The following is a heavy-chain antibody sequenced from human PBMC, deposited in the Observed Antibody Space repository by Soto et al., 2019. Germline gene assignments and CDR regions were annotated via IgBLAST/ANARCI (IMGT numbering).Heavy chain of an antibody. CDR2: ISGSGGST. J-gene: IGHJ6*02. V-gene: IGHV3-23*01. Sequence: GGSLRLSRAASGFTFSSYAMSWVRQAPGKGLEWVSAISGSGGSTYYADSVEGRFTISRDNSKNTLYLQMNSLRAEDTAVYYCAKDFRFTPESMDVWGQGTTVTVSS. D-gene: IGHD3-3*01. CDR3: AKDFRFTPESMDV. CDR1: GFTFSSYA.